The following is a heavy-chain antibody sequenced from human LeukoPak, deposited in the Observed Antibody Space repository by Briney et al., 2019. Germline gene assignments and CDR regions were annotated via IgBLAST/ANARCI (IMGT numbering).Heavy chain of an antibody. V-gene: IGHV4-59*11. CDR1: GGSISSHY. CDR2: IYYSGST. D-gene: IGHD6-19*01. CDR3: ASLGIRSGWYYFDY. Sequence: SETLSLTCTVSGGSISSHYWSWIRQPPGEGLEWIGYIYYSGSTNYNPSLKRRVTISVDTSKNQFSLKLSSVTAADTAVYYCASLGIRSGWYYFDYWGQGTLVTVSS. J-gene: IGHJ4*02.